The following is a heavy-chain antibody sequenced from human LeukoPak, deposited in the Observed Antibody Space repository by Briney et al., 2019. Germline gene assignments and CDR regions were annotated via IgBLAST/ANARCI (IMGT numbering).Heavy chain of an antibody. CDR3: ARVLRYGDHGPDY. D-gene: IGHD4-17*01. V-gene: IGHV1-2*02. CDR1: GYTFTGYY. Sequence: ASVKVSCKASGYTFTGYYMHWVRQAPGQGLEWMGWINPNSGGTNYAQKFQGRVTMTRDTSISTAYMELSRLRSDDTAVYYCARVLRYGDHGPDYWGQGTLVTVSS. J-gene: IGHJ4*02. CDR2: INPNSGGT.